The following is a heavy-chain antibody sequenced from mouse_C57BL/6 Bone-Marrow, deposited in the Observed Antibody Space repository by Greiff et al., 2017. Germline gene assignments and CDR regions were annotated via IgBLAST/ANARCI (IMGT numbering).Heavy chain of an antibody. CDR2: ISDGGSYT. D-gene: IGHD4-1*01. J-gene: IGHJ2*01. CDR1: GFTFSSYA. V-gene: IGHV5-4*01. CDR3: ARDPHQTGRAYYFDY. Sequence: DVKLVESGGGLVKPGGSLKLSCAASGFTFSSYAMSWVRQTPEKRLEWVATISDGGSYTYYPDNVKGRFTISRDNAKNNLYLQMSHLKSEDTAMYYSARDPHQTGRAYYFDYWGQGTTLTVSS.